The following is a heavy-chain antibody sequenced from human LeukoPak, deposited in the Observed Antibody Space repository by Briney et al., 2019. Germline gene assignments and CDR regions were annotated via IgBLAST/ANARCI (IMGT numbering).Heavy chain of an antibody. V-gene: IGHV3-7*01. CDR1: GFSFSNYW. CDR3: ARDVVGSLDY. Sequence: GGSLRLSCAGSGFSFSNYWMAWVRQAPGKGPEWVANMKQDGSARHYADSVKGRFTISRYNAQNSVYLQMNSLRAEDTAVYYCARDVVGSLDYWGLGTLVTVSS. J-gene: IGHJ4*02. CDR2: MKQDGSAR. D-gene: IGHD2-15*01.